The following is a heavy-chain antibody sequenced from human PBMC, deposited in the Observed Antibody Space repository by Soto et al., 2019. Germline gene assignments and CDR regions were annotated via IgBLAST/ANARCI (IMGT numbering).Heavy chain of an antibody. D-gene: IGHD3-22*01. Sequence: EVQLVESGGGLVQPGGSLRLSCAASGFTFSSYEMNRVRQAPGKGLEWVSYISSSGSTIYYADSVKGRFTISRDNAKNSLYLQMNSLRAEDTAVYYCARGNYYDSSGYVSWFDPWGQGTLVTVSS. CDR2: ISSSGSTI. J-gene: IGHJ5*02. V-gene: IGHV3-48*03. CDR3: ARGNYYDSSGYVSWFDP. CDR1: GFTFSSYE.